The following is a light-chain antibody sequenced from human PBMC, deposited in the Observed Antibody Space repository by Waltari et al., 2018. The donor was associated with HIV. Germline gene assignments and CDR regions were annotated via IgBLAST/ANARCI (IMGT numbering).Light chain of an antibody. V-gene: IGKV3-15*01. J-gene: IGKJ4*01. CDR3: QQYNNFPLT. Sequence: EIVMTQSPATLSVSPGERVTLSCRASQCISSNLVWYQQKPGQAPRPLIYRASSRATGIPARFSGSGSGTEFTLTISSLQSEDFALYYCQQYNNFPLTFGGGTKVEIK. CDR1: QCISSN. CDR2: RAS.